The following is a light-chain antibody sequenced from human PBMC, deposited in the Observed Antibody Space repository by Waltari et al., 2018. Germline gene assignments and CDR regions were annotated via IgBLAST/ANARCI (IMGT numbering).Light chain of an antibody. CDR3: QDLNDFPFT. CDR1: QGISSY. V-gene: IGKV1-9*01. Sequence: IQLTQSPSSLSASLGDSVTITCRASQGISSYLAWYQQKPGQVPKLLIYATSTLQTGVPSRFSGSGSGTDFTLTISSLQPEDFATYYCQDLNDFPFTFGQGTKLEI. CDR2: ATS. J-gene: IGKJ2*01.